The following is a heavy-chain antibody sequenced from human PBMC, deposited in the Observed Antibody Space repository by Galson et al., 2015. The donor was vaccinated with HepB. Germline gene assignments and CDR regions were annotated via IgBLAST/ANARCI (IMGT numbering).Heavy chain of an antibody. D-gene: IGHD6-13*01. Sequence: SVKVSCKASGYTFTMYAMHWVRQAPGQRPEWMGWINVGNGNTKYSQKFQGRVTITRDTSARTAYMELGSLKSEDTAVYYCARSGRFCIAAADHGLYWGQGTLVTVSS. CDR1: GYTFTMYA. J-gene: IGHJ4*02. V-gene: IGHV1-3*01. CDR3: ARSGRFCIAAADHGLY. CDR2: INVGNGNT.